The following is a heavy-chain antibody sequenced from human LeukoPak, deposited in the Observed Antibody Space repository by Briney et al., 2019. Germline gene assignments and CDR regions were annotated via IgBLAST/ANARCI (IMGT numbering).Heavy chain of an antibody. V-gene: IGHV4-4*07. CDR2: IYNSENS. Sequence: SETLSLTCTVSGDSISGYYWSWIRQPAGKGLEWIGRIYNSENSNYSPPLKSRVTMSIDTSKNQFSLKLTSVTAADTAVYYCARGPKLGGSYTFDYWGQGTLVTVSS. D-gene: IGHD1-26*01. CDR1: GDSISGYY. CDR3: ARGPKLGGSYTFDY. J-gene: IGHJ4*02.